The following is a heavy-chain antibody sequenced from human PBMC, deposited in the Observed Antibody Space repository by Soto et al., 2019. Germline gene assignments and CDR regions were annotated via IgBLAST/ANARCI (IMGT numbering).Heavy chain of an antibody. Sequence: GASVKVSCKASGGTFSSYAISWVRQAPGQGLEWMGGIIPIFGTANYAQKFQGRVTITADKSTSTAYMELSSLRSEDTAVYYCASGRITMVRELYGMDVWGQGTTVTVSS. CDR3: ASGRITMVRELYGMDV. D-gene: IGHD3-10*01. CDR1: GGTFSSYA. J-gene: IGHJ6*02. V-gene: IGHV1-69*06. CDR2: IIPIFGTA.